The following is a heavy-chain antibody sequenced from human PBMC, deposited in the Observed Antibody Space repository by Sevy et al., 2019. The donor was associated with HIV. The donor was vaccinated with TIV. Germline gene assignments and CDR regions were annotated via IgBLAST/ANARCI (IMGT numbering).Heavy chain of an antibody. CDR3: AKKANWNEAFDI. Sequence: GGSLRLSCAASGFTFSSYWMTWVRQAPGKGLEWVANIKQDMSEKYYADSVKGRFTISRDNARNSLYLQMNSLRAEDTAVYYCAKKANWNEAFDIWGQGTMITVSS. D-gene: IGHD1-1*01. J-gene: IGHJ3*02. CDR1: GFTFSSYW. V-gene: IGHV3-7*03. CDR2: IKQDMSEK.